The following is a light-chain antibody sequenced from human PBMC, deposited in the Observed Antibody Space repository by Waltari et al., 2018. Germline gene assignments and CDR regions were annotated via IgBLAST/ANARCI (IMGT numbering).Light chain of an antibody. CDR2: GAS. Sequence: EIVLTQSPGSLSLSPGEGATLSCRASQSVSSSYLAWYQQKPGQAPRLLTYGASSRATGIPDRFSGSGSGTDFTLTISRLEPEDFAVYYCQQYGSSPRTFGQGTKVEIK. V-gene: IGKV3-20*01. CDR1: QSVSSSY. CDR3: QQYGSSPRT. J-gene: IGKJ1*01.